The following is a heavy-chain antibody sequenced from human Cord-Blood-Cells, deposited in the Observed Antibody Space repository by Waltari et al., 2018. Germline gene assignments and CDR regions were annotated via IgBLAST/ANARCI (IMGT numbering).Heavy chain of an antibody. CDR2: SNHSGSN. CDR3: ARERGYGSGSYYYYYYYMDV. J-gene: IGHJ6*03. D-gene: IGHD3-10*01. V-gene: IGHV4-34*01. Sequence: QVQLQQWGAGLLKPSETLSLTCAVYGGSFSGYYWSWIRQPPGKGLEWIGESNHSGSNNYNPSLKSRVTISVDTSKNQFSLKLSSVTAADTAVYYCARERGYGSGSYYYYYYYMDVWGKGTTVTVSS. CDR1: GGSFSGYY.